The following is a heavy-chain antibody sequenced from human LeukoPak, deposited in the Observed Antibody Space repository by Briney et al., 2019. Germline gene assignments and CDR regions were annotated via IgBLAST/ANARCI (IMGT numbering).Heavy chain of an antibody. CDR1: GFTFSSYA. V-gene: IGHV4-38-2*01. D-gene: IGHD3-10*01. CDR3: ARNPLLLWFGELLNYFDY. J-gene: IGHJ4*02. Sequence: GSLRLSCAASGFTFSSYAMSWVRQPPGKGLEWIGSIYYSGSTYYNPSLKSRVTISVDTSKNQFSLKLSSVTAADTAVYYCARNPLLLWFGELLNYFDYWGQGTLVTVSS. CDR2: IYYSGST.